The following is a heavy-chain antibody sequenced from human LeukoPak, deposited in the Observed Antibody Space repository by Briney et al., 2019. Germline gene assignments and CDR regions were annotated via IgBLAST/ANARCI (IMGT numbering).Heavy chain of an antibody. J-gene: IGHJ5*02. CDR2: INLRGGHT. CDR3: ARDLGLCSGGSCYSFDP. Sequence: ASVKVSCKASGYTFISYYKHWVRQAPGQGLEWMGIINLRGGHTSYAQNFQGRVAMTGDTSTSTVYMELSSLRSEDTAVYYCARDLGLCSGGSCYSFDPWGQGTLVTVSS. D-gene: IGHD2-15*01. CDR1: GYTFISYY. V-gene: IGHV1-46*01.